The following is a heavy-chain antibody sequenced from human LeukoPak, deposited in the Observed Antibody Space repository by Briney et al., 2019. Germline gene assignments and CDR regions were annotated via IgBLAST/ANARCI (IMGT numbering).Heavy chain of an antibody. CDR2: ISNSGGST. CDR1: GFTLSTYA. Sequence: GGSLRLSCAASGFTLSTYAMSWVRQAPGKGLEWVSVISNSGGSTYYADSVKGRFTISRDNSKNTLYLQMNSLRAEDTALYYCATTYTSSWYNYWGQGTPDTVSS. D-gene: IGHD6-13*01. J-gene: IGHJ4*02. V-gene: IGHV3-23*01. CDR3: ATTYTSSWYNY.